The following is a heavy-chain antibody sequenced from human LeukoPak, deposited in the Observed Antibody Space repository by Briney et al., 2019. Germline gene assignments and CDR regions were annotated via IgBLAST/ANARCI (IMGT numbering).Heavy chain of an antibody. CDR3: AKDRPNGMDV. J-gene: IGHJ6*02. CDR2: INGLGDGT. Sequence: GGSLRLSCAASGFIFTNYAVSWVRQAPGKGLEWVSGINGLGDGTYYVDSVKGRFTISRDNSKNTLYLQMNSLRAEDTAVYYCAKDRPNGMDVWGQGTTVTVSS. CDR1: GFIFTNYA. V-gene: IGHV3-23*01.